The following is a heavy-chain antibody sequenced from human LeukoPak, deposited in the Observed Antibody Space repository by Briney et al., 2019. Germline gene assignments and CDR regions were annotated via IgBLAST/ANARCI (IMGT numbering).Heavy chain of an antibody. CDR2: ISAYNGNT. CDR1: GYTFTSYG. Sequence: ASAKVSCKASGYTFTSYGISWVRQAPGQGLEWMGWISAYNGNTNYAQKLQGRVTMTTDTSTSTAYMELRSLRSDDTAVYYCARSSGYYDFWSGYYGYYYMDVWGKGTTVTVSS. J-gene: IGHJ6*03. CDR3: ARSSGYYDFWSGYYGYYYMDV. D-gene: IGHD3-3*01. V-gene: IGHV1-18*01.